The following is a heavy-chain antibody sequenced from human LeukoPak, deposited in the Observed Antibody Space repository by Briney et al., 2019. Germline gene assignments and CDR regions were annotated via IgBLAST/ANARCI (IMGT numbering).Heavy chain of an antibody. D-gene: IGHD6-13*01. Sequence: SETLSLTCTVSGGSISSTTYHWSWIRQPPGKGLEWIGYIYYSGSTNYNPSLKSRVTISVDTSKNQFSLKLSSVTAADTAVYYCARVSAGYFDYWGQGTLVTVSS. V-gene: IGHV4-61*01. CDR1: GGSISSTTYH. J-gene: IGHJ4*02. CDR3: ARVSAGYFDY. CDR2: IYYSGST.